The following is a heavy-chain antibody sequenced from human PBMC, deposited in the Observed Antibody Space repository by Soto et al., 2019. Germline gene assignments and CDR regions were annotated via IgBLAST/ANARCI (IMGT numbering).Heavy chain of an antibody. Sequence: ASVKVSCKASGYTFTNYGISWVRQAPGQGLEWMGWISTLRGDTNYAQKFQGRVTMTTDTSTGTAAMELRSLRSDDSAVYYCARGGNYFDYWGQGTLVTVSS. CDR2: ISTLRGDT. D-gene: IGHD3-16*01. V-gene: IGHV1-18*04. CDR3: ARGGNYFDY. CDR1: GYTFTNYG. J-gene: IGHJ4*02.